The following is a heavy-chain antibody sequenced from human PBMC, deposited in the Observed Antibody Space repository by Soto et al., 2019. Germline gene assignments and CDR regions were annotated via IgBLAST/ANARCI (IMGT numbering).Heavy chain of an antibody. J-gene: IGHJ4*02. Sequence: QVQLVESGGGVVQPGRSLRHSCAASGVTLSNFGMHWVRQAPGKGLEWVAVISRDGSTMLYADSVKGRFTISRDSSRNTLYLQMNSLRAEDTAVYHCVGEVASGYWGQGTLVTVSS. V-gene: IGHV3-30*03. CDR3: VGEVASGY. CDR1: GVTLSNFG. CDR2: ISRDGSTM. D-gene: IGHD2-21*01.